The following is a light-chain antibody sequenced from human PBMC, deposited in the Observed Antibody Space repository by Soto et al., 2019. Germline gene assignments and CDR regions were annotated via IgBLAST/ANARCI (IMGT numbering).Light chain of an antibody. CDR2: DAY. Sequence: DIQMTQSPSTLSASVGVRVTITCRASQSISRWLAWYQQKPWKAPKLLIYDAYNLESGVPSRFSGSGSGTDFTLTISLQPDDFASYYCQQYNSYPITFGQGTRLEIK. CDR1: QSISRW. V-gene: IGKV1-5*01. J-gene: IGKJ5*01. CDR3: QQYNSYPIT.